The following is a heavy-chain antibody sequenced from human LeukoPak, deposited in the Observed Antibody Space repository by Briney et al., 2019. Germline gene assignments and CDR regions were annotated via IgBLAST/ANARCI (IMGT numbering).Heavy chain of an antibody. D-gene: IGHD2-8*01. CDR3: ARNYCTNGVCYFNWFDP. Sequence: SETLSLTCTVSGGSISSSSYYWGWIRQPPGKGLEWIGSIYTSGSTSYNPSLKSRVTMSVDTSKNQFSLKLSSVAAADTAVYYCARNYCTNGVCYFNWFDPWGQGTLVTVSS. CDR1: GGSISSSSYY. V-gene: IGHV4-39*07. J-gene: IGHJ5*02. CDR2: IYTSGST.